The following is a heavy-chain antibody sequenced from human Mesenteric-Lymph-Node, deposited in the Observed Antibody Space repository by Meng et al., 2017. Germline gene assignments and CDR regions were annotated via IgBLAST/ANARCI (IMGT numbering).Heavy chain of an antibody. J-gene: IGHJ4*02. CDR1: GYSFTSYW. V-gene: IGHV5-51*01. CDR3: ASFQYCSGGSCYPYWFDY. CDR2: IYPGDSDT. Sequence: KVSCKGSGYSFTSYWIGWVRQMPGKGLEWMGIIYPGDSDTRYSPSFQGQVTISADKSISTAYLQWSSLKASDTAMYYCASFQYCSGGSCYPYWFDYWGQGPLVPVSS. D-gene: IGHD2-15*01.